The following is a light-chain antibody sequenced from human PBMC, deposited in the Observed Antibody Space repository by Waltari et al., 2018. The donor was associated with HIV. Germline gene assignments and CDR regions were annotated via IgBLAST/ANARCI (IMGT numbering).Light chain of an antibody. CDR1: RLGKKS. CDR3: QAWDSNSFVV. J-gene: IGLJ2*01. V-gene: IGLV3-1*01. CDR2: HDT. Sequence: SYEVTQPPSMSVSPGQTASITCSGDRLGKKSASWYQHKSGQSPLLVIYHDTKRPSGIPERFSGSNSGNTATLTITGIQALDEADYYCQAWDSNSFVVFGGGTKLTV.